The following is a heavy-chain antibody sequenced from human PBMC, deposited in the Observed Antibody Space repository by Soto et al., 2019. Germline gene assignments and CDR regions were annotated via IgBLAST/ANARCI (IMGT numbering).Heavy chain of an antibody. CDR2: INPNSGDT. Sequence: ASVKVSCKTSGYTFTGYYMHWVRQAPGQGLEWMGWINPNSGDTNYAQKFQGRITMTGDTSISTAYMELSRLRFDDTAVYYCARGRHMIDNCFDPCGQRILVTVSS. V-gene: IGHV1-2*02. CDR3: ARGRHMIDNCFDP. CDR1: GYTFTGYY. D-gene: IGHD3-16*01. J-gene: IGHJ5*02.